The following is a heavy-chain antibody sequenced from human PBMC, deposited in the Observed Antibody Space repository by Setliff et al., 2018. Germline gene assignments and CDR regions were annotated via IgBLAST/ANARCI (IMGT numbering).Heavy chain of an antibody. V-gene: IGHV4-39*01. D-gene: IGHD1-1*01. Sequence: PSETLSLTCTVSGGSIINNNYYWGWIRQPPGKGLEWIGTIYYSGTTYYNPSLKSRDTISIDTSKNQFSLNLNSVTAADTAVYYCASRTTGPGGWFDFWGQGSLVTVSS. CDR3: ASRTTGPGGWFDF. CDR1: GGSIINNNYY. CDR2: IYYSGTT. J-gene: IGHJ5*01.